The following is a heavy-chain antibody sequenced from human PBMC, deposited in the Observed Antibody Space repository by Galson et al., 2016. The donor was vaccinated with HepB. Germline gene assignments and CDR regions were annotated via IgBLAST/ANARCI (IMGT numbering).Heavy chain of an antibody. V-gene: IGHV1-69*10. D-gene: IGHD2-2*01. Sequence: SVKVSCKASGGAFSGYPISWARQAPGQGLEWMGGITPSVGIPNYAQKFQGSVTITADTSTSTAYMELSSLRSEDTAVYFCAGVGGDCRSTSCDAYYGLDVWGQGTTVTVSS. CDR3: AGVGGDCRSTSCDAYYGLDV. J-gene: IGHJ6*02. CDR1: GGAFSGYP. CDR2: ITPSVGIP.